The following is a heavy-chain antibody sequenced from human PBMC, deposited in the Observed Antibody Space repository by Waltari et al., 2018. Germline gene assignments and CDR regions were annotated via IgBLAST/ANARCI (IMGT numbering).Heavy chain of an antibody. D-gene: IGHD2-15*01. CDR2: VRGDGRT. CDR3: ARDRGRGLYLDT. V-gene: IGHV4-4*02. J-gene: IGHJ4*02. Sequence: QLQLQESCPGLVRPSGTLSLICAVSGDSMGSTDCWRWVRQPPGKGLEWIGQVRGDGRTNYNPSFASRVIISLDTSTHHFALEVTSATAADTALYYCARDRGRGLYLDTWGQGILVTVAP. CDR1: GDSMGSTDC.